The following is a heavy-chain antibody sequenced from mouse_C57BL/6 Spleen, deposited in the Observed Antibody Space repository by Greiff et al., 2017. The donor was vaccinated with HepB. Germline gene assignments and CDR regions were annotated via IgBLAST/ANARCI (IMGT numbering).Heavy chain of an antibody. CDR3: ARGDYDYDGYFDY. V-gene: IGHV1-54*01. J-gene: IGHJ2*01. CDR1: GYAFTNYL. D-gene: IGHD2-4*01. Sequence: VQLQQSGAELVRPGTSVKVSCKASGYAFTNYLIEWVKQRPGQGLEWIGVINPGSGGTNYNEKFKGKATLTADKSSSTAYMQLSSLTSEDSAVYFCARGDYDYDGYFDYWGQGTTLTVSS. CDR2: INPGSGGT.